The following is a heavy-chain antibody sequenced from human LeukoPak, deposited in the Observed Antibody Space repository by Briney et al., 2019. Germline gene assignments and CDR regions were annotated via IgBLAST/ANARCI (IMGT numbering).Heavy chain of an antibody. Sequence: SETLSLTCTVSGGSISSSSYYWGWIRQPPGKGLEWIGSIYYSGSTYYNPSLKSRVTISVDTSKNQFSLKLSSVTAADTAVYYCARDRLGGPFDYWGQGTLVTVSS. CDR1: GGSISSSSYY. CDR2: IYYSGST. CDR3: ARDRLGGPFDY. J-gene: IGHJ4*02. V-gene: IGHV4-39*07. D-gene: IGHD3-16*01.